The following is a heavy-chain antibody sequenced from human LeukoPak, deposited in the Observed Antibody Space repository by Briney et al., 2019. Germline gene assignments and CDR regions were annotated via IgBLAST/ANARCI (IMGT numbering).Heavy chain of an antibody. Sequence: GGSLRLSCAASGFTFSNAWVTWVRLAPGKGLEWVGRSKSKTDGGTTDYGAPVKGRFSISRDDSKSTLYLQMNSLKTEDTAVYYCATDGYCSGGSCYSYDNWGQGTLVTVSS. D-gene: IGHD2-15*01. CDR2: SKSKTDGGTT. CDR1: GFTFSNAW. V-gene: IGHV3-15*01. J-gene: IGHJ4*02. CDR3: ATDGYCSGGSCYSYDN.